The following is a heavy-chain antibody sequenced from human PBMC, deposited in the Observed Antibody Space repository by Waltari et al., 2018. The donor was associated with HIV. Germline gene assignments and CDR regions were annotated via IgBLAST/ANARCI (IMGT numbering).Heavy chain of an antibody. CDR1: GFNFNDAW. J-gene: IGHJ4*02. CDR3: ATTDPAHYD. V-gene: IGHV3-15*07. CDR2: MKPKTEGGTG. Sequence: EGQLVESGGGLVRPGGSLRLSCAASGFNFNDAWMNWVRQTPGKGLEGVGRMKPKTEGGTGDYTTPVKGRLTISRDESKLTLDLQMSSRRTEDTGVYYCATTDPAHYDWGPGTLVTVSS. D-gene: IGHD3-10*01.